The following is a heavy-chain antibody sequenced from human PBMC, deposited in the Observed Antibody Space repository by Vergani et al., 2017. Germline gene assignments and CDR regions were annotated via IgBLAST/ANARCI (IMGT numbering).Heavy chain of an antibody. CDR2: IYHSGST. D-gene: IGHD2-2*02. CDR1: GGSISSSNW. J-gene: IGHJ4*02. CDR3: ATIGYRRWGYYFDY. V-gene: IGHV4-4*03. Sequence: QVQLQESGPGRVKPPGTLSITCAVSGGSISSSNWWSWVRQPPGKGLEWIGEIYHSGSTNYNPSLKSRVTISVDKSRNLFSLRLNSVTAADTAVYYCATIGYRRWGYYFDYWGQGILVTVSS.